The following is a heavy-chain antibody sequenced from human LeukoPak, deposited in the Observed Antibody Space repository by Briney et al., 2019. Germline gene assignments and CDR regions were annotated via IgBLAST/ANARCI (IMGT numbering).Heavy chain of an antibody. CDR1: GYTFSDYS. Sequence: ASVKVSCKTSGYTFSDYSIHWVRQAPGQGLEWMGWIIPNSGATHYAQTFQGRVSMTGDTSSSTAYMKLSRLRSDDTAVYYCTREEVRSTGRYDNWGPGTLVSVSS. D-gene: IGHD2-2*01. CDR2: IIPNSGAT. CDR3: TREEVRSTGRYDN. V-gene: IGHV1-2*02. J-gene: IGHJ4*02.